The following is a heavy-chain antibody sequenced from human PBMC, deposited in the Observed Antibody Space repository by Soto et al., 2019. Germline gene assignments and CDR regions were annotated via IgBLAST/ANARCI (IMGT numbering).Heavy chain of an antibody. J-gene: IGHJ6*02. Sequence: PGGSLRLSCTASGFTFGDYAMSWVRQAPGKGLEWVGFIRSKAYGGTTEYAASVKGRFTISRDDSKSIAYLQMNSLKTEETAVYYCTSFSYDFWSGFYTHYYYYGMDVWGQGTTVTVSS. V-gene: IGHV3-49*04. D-gene: IGHD3-3*01. CDR1: GFTFGDYA. CDR3: TSFSYDFWSGFYTHYYYYGMDV. CDR2: IRSKAYGGTT.